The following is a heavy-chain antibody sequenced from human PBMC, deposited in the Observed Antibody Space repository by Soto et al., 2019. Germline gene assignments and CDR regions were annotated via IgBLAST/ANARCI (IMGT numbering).Heavy chain of an antibody. Sequence: SETLSLTCPVSGGSISSSSYYWGWIRQPPGKGLEWIGSIYYSGSTYYNPSLKSRVTISVDTSKNQFSLKLSSVTAADTAVYYCAILWLEQHLVHSFYNVAGNWFDPWGQGTLVTVSS. CDR1: GGSISSSSYY. CDR2: IYYSGST. V-gene: IGHV4-39*01. D-gene: IGHD6-13*01. CDR3: AILWLEQHLVHSFYNVAGNWFDP. J-gene: IGHJ5*02.